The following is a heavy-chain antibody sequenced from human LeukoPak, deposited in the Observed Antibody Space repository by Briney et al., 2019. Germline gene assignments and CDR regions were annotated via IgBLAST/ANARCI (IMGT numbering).Heavy chain of an antibody. CDR2: ISAYNGNT. CDR1: GYTFTSYG. D-gene: IGHD3-3*01. CDR3: ARDRHYDFWSGYYPLDY. Sequence: GASVKVSCKASGYTFTSYGISWVRQAPGQGLEWMGWISAYNGNTNYAQKLQGRVTMTTDTSTSTAYMELRSLRSDDTAVYYCARDRHYDFWSGYYPLDYWGQGTPVTVSS. J-gene: IGHJ4*02. V-gene: IGHV1-18*01.